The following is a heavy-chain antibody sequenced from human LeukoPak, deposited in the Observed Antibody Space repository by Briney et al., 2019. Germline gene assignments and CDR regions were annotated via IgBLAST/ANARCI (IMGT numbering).Heavy chain of an antibody. CDR3: AKDLGYRRTSNWFDP. CDR2: IYYDGREI. V-gene: IGHV3-33*06. Sequence: GGSLRLSCAASGFTFSSYGMHWVRQAPGKGLEWVAVIYYDGREIYYADSVQGRFTVSRDNSKNTLYLQMNSLRPDDTAIYYCAKDLGYRRTSNWFDPWGQGTLVFVSS. CDR1: GFTFSSYG. J-gene: IGHJ5*02. D-gene: IGHD5-24*01.